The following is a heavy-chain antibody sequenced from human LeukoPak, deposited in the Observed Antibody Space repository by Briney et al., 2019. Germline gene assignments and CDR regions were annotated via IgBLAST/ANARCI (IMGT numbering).Heavy chain of an antibody. Sequence: ASVKVSCKASGGTFSSYAISWVRQAPGQGLEWMGGIIPIFGTANYAQKFQGRVTITADESTSTAYMELSSLRSEDTAVYYCARAPDGRDPVDYWGQGTLVTVSS. CDR1: GGTFSSYA. V-gene: IGHV1-69*13. J-gene: IGHJ4*02. CDR2: IIPIFGTA. CDR3: ARAPDGRDPVDY. D-gene: IGHD2-21*02.